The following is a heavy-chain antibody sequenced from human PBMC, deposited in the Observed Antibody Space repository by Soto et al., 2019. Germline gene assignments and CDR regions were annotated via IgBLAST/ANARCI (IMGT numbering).Heavy chain of an antibody. V-gene: IGHV4-4*02. Sequence: QVQLQESGPGLVKPSGTLSLTCTVSGGSMSSSNWWNWVRQSPGKGLEWIGEAHHSGRTNYNPSLKVRVSISVDKSKNHFSLKLSSVTAAATAVYYCARSEATGLDYWGQGTLVTVSS. J-gene: IGHJ4*02. CDR1: GGSMSSSNW. CDR2: AHHSGRT. D-gene: IGHD1-26*01. CDR3: ARSEATGLDY.